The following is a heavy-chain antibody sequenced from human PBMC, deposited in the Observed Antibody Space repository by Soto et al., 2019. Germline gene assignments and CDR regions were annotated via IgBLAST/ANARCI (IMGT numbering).Heavy chain of an antibody. Sequence: PGGCMRLACVASEVILGSYWMPVVRQAPGKGLVWVSRINPDSSIISYADSVKGRFTTSRDNAKNTLYLHMNSLRAEDTAMYYCARDLGTYYYGSGSYGEVWGKGTTVTVSS. CDR2: INPDSSII. CDR3: ARDLGTYYYGSGSYGEV. J-gene: IGHJ6*04. D-gene: IGHD3-10*01. V-gene: IGHV3-74*01. CDR1: EVILGSYW.